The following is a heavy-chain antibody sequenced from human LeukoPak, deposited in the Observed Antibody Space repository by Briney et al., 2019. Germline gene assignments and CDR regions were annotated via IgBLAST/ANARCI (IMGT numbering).Heavy chain of an antibody. V-gene: IGHV3-30*04. CDR1: GFTFSSYA. J-gene: IGHJ5*02. CDR2: ISHDGSNK. CDR3: ANWGRFDP. Sequence: PEGSLRLSCAASGFTFSSYAMHWVRQAPGKGLEWVAAISHDGSNKYSADSVKGRFTISRDNSKNTLYLQMNSLRADDTAVYYCANWGRFDPWGQGTLVTVSS. D-gene: IGHD3-16*01.